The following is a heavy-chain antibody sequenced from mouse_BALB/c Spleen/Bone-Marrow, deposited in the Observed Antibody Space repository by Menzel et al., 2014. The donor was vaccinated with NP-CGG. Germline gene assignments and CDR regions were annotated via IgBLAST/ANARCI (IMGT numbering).Heavy chain of an antibody. CDR3: ARGLRYYVSSYSYYFDF. Sequence: VKLVESGGGLVQPGGSRKLSCAASGFTFSSFGMHWVRQAPEKGLEGVAYIRSGSSTIYYADTVKGRFTISRDNPNITLFRQMTSLRSEDAAMYYCARGLRYYVSSYSYYFDFWGQGPTLAVSS. D-gene: IGHD1-1*01. J-gene: IGHJ2*01. V-gene: IGHV5-17*02. CDR2: IRSGSSTI. CDR1: GFTFSSFG.